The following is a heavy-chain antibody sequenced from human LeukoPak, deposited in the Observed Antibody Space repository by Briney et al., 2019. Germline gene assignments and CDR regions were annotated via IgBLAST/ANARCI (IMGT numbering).Heavy chain of an antibody. CDR3: ASRGSSGTFDY. CDR1: GFTFDDYA. CDR2: ISWNSGSI. J-gene: IGHJ4*02. Sequence: SLRLSCAASGFTFDDYAMHWVRQAPGKGLEWVSGISWNSGSIGYADSVKGRFTISRDNAKNSLYLQMNSLRAEDTALYYCASRGSSGTFDYWGQGTLVTVSS. V-gene: IGHV3-9*01. D-gene: IGHD3-22*01.